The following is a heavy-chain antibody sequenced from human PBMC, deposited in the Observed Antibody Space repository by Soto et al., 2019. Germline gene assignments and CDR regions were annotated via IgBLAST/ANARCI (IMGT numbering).Heavy chain of an antibody. Sequence: QVQLVQSGAEVKKPGSSVKVSCKAPGGIFSTCAISWLRQAPGQGLEWMGGIIPIFGTPNYSQRFQGRVTITADESTSTAYRELSRLRSEDTAVYYCARDRDDYGSGNYYNRIDFWGQGTLVTVSS. V-gene: IGHV1-69*01. J-gene: IGHJ4*02. CDR3: ARDRDDYGSGNYYNRIDF. D-gene: IGHD3-10*01. CDR2: IIPIFGTP. CDR1: GGIFSTCA.